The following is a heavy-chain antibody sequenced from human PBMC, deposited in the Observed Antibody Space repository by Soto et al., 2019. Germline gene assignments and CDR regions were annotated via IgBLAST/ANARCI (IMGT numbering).Heavy chain of an antibody. J-gene: IGHJ6*02. CDR3: TREGSAPYYYYGMDA. CDR2: MNPNSGNT. D-gene: IGHD3-10*01. V-gene: IGHV1-8*01. CDR1: GYTFTSYD. Sequence: ASVKVSCKASGYTFTSYDINWVRQATGQGLEWMGWMNPNSGNTSYAQKIQGRVTMTRNTSISTAYMELRSLRSDDTAIYYCTREGSAPYYYYGMDAWGQGTTVTVSS.